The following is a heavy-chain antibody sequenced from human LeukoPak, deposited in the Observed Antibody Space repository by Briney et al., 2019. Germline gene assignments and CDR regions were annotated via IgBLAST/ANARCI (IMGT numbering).Heavy chain of an antibody. D-gene: IGHD6-13*01. Sequence: PSETLSLTCTVSGGSISSYYWSWIRQPPGKGLEWIGYIYYSGTTNYNPSLKSRVTISVDTSKNQFSLKLSSVTAADTAVYYCARRFGSSWGGFDYWGQGTLVTVSS. V-gene: IGHV4-59*08. J-gene: IGHJ4*02. CDR2: IYYSGTT. CDR1: GGSISSYY. CDR3: ARRFGSSWGGFDY.